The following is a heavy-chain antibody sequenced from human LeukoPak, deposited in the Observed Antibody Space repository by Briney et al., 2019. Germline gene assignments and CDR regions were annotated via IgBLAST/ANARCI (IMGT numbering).Heavy chain of an antibody. V-gene: IGHV3-30*02. CDR2: ISYDETNK. J-gene: IGHJ4*02. CDR3: AKGDYGDYGDY. CDR1: GFTFSTYG. Sequence: GGSLRLSCAASGFTFSTYGMHWVRQAPGTGLEWVSFISYDETNKYYADTVKGRFTVSRDNSKNTLYLQMNSLRPEDTAVYYCAKGDYGDYGDYWGQGTLVTVSS. D-gene: IGHD4-17*01.